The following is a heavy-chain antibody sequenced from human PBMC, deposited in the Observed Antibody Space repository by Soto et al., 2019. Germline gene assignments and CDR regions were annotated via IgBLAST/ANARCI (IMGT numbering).Heavy chain of an antibody. D-gene: IGHD3-9*01. J-gene: IGHJ4*02. V-gene: IGHV3-30*18. Sequence: QVQLVESGGGVVQPGRSLRLSCAASGFTFSTYGMHWVRQAPGKGLEWVAVISYDGTNKYYADSVKGRFTISRDNSKSTLYLQMNSLRAEDTALYSCAKGNYDNYPLFDYCGQGTLVTVSS. CDR2: ISYDGTNK. CDR3: AKGNYDNYPLFDY. CDR1: GFTFSTYG.